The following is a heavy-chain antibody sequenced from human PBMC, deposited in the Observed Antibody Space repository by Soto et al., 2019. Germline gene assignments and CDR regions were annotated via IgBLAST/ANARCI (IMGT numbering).Heavy chain of an antibody. CDR2: ITVNSGNT. CDR1: GYAFTNYG. J-gene: IGHJ4*02. D-gene: IGHD1-26*01. CDR3: ARGLGGGYYYLDY. Sequence: QGQLEQSGAEVKRPGASVKVSCKASGYAFTNYGISWVRQAPGQGLEWMGWITVNSGNTKYAQKIQGRVTMSTDTSTSTAYMELRSLRYDDTAVYFCARGLGGGYYYLDYWGQRTLVTVSS. V-gene: IGHV1-18*01.